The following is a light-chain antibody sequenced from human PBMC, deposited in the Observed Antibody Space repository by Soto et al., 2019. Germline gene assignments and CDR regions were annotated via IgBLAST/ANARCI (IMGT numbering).Light chain of an antibody. CDR1: QSLVYSDGNTY. Sequence: DVVMTQSPLSLPVTLGQPASISCRSSQSLVYSDGNTYLNVFQQRPGQSPRRLIYKVSNRDSGGPDRFSCSGSGTDFKLKISRVEAEDVGVYYCMQGTYWPPYTFGQGTKLEIK. CDR3: MQGTYWPPYT. V-gene: IGKV2-30*01. CDR2: KVS. J-gene: IGKJ2*01.